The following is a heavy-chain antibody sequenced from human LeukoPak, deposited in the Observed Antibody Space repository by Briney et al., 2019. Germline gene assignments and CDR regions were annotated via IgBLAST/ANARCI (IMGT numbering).Heavy chain of an antibody. Sequence: PSETLSLTCTVSGGSISSYYWSWIRQPPGQGLEWIGYIYTSGSTNYNPSLKSRVTISVDTSKNQFSLKLSSVTAADTAVYYCAAHTYDSSGYFFPPDAFDIWGQGTMVTVSS. CDR1: GGSISSYY. D-gene: IGHD3-22*01. CDR2: IYTSGST. CDR3: AAHTYDSSGYFFPPDAFDI. V-gene: IGHV4-4*09. J-gene: IGHJ3*02.